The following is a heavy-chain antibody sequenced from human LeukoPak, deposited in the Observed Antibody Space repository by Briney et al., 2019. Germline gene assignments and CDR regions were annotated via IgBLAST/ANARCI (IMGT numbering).Heavy chain of an antibody. CDR1: GFTFSSYG. J-gene: IGHJ4*02. CDR3: ARGGDIVVVPAATIDY. V-gene: IGHV3-30*03. CDR2: ISYDGSNK. D-gene: IGHD2-2*01. Sequence: GGSLRLSCAASGFTFSSYGMHWVRQAPGKGLEWVAVISYDGSNKYYADSVKGRFTISRDNSKNTLYLQMNSLRAEDTAVYYCARGGDIVVVPAATIDYWGQGTLVTVSS.